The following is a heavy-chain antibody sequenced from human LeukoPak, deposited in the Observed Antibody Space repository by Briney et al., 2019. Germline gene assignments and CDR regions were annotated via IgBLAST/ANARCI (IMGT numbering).Heavy chain of an antibody. J-gene: IGHJ4*02. D-gene: IGHD6-19*01. V-gene: IGHV4-34*01. CDR2: INDSGRT. CDR3: ARPGGAVAGINYFDY. Sequence: SETLSLTCAVYGGSFSDYNWSWLRQSPEKGLEWIGEINDSGRTHYNPSLKSRVTISVDTAKYQFSLSLSSLTAADTAVYYCARPGGAVAGINYFDYWGQGTLVTVSS. CDR1: GGSFSDYN.